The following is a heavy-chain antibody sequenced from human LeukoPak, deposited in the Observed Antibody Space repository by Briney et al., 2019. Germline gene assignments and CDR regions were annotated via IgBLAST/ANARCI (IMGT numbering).Heavy chain of an antibody. CDR2: INPYTGNT. CDR3: ARLRWFGEGEHGLDI. V-gene: IGHV1-18*01. J-gene: IGHJ3*02. D-gene: IGHD3-10*01. Sequence: PVASVTVSCKASGYTFTSYGISWVRQAPGQGLEWMGWINPYTGNTNYAQNLQGRVTMTTDTSTSTAYMELRSLISDDTALYYCARLRWFGEGEHGLDIWGQGTMVTVSS. CDR1: GYTFTSYG.